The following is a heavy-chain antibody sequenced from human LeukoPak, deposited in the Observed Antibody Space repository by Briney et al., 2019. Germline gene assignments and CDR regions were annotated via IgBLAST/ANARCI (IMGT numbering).Heavy chain of an antibody. D-gene: IGHD2-2*01. V-gene: IGHV3-21*01. CDR2: ISSSSSYI. J-gene: IGHJ4*02. Sequence: GGSLRLSCAASGFTFSSYSMNWVRQAPGKGLEWVSSISSSSSYIYYADSVKGRFTISRDNAKNSLYLQMNSLRAEDTAVYYCARGDCSSTSCRPYYFDYWGQGTLVTVSS. CDR3: ARGDCSSTSCRPYYFDY. CDR1: GFTFSSYS.